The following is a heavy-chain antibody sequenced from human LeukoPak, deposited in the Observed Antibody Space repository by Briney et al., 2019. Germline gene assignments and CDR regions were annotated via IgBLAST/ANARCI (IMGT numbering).Heavy chain of an antibody. V-gene: IGHV5-51*01. Sequence: GESLKISCKGSGYSFISYWIGWVRQMPGKGLEWMGIIYPGDSDTRYSPSFQGQVTISADKSISTAYLQWSSLKASDTAMYYCARGMIRFLEWSHLDYWGQGTLVTVSS. J-gene: IGHJ4*02. D-gene: IGHD3-3*01. CDR3: ARGMIRFLEWSHLDY. CDR1: GYSFISYW. CDR2: IYPGDSDT.